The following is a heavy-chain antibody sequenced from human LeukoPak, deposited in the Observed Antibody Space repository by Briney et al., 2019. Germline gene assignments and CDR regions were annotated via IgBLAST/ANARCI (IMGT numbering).Heavy chain of an antibody. V-gene: IGHV3-30-3*01. Sequence: GGSLRLSCAASGFTFSSYAMHWVRQAPGKGLEWVAVISYDGSNKYYADSVKGRFTISRDNSKNTLYLQMNSLRAEDTAVYYCARDPKYGGNSFTFDYWGQGTLVTVSS. CDR2: ISYDGSNK. CDR1: GFTFSSYA. CDR3: ARDPKYGGNSFTFDY. D-gene: IGHD4-23*01. J-gene: IGHJ4*02.